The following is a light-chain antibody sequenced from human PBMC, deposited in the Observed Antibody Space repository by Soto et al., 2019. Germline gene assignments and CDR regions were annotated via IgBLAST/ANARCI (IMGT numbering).Light chain of an antibody. CDR1: QVLVFNDGDTY. V-gene: IGKV2D-30*01. CDR2: AAS. J-gene: IGKJ5*01. CDR3: QQADTLPVT. Sequence: DVVMTQSPLSLPVTLGQPASITCRSSQVLVFNDGDTYLNWFQQRPGQAPKLLFFAASTLQRGVPSRFSGSGSRTDFTLTITDLQPEDVATYYCQQADTLPVTSGQGTRLEN.